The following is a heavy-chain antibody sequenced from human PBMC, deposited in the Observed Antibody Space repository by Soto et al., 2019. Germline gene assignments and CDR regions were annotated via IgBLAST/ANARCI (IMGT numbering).Heavy chain of an antibody. CDR1: GGTFSSYA. V-gene: IGHV1-69*13. D-gene: IGHD3-22*01. CDR2: IIPIFGTA. CDR3: ARDPYYYDSSGRQNYYGMDV. Sequence: SVKVSCKASGGTFSSYAISWVRQAPGQGLEWMGGIIPIFGTANYAQKFQGRVTITADESTSTAYMELSSLRSEDTAVYYCARDPYYYDSSGRQNYYGMDVWGQGTTVTVPS. J-gene: IGHJ6*02.